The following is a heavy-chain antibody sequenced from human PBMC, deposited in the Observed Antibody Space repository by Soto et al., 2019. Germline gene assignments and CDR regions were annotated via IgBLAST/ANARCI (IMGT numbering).Heavy chain of an antibody. CDR1: GGSISNAAYS. CDR2: IYPSGMP. CDR3: ASERGGYGLFDS. Sequence: SETLSLTCTVSGGSISNAAYSWSWIRQPPGKGLEWIGYIYPSGMPFYNPSLRSRVTISIDRSNDQFYLNLKSVTAADTAAYYCASERGGYGLFDSWGQGTLVTVS. V-gene: IGHV4-30-2*01. J-gene: IGHJ4*02. D-gene: IGHD5-18*01.